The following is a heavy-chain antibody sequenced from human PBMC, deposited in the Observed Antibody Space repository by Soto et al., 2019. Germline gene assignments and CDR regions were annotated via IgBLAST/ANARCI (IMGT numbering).Heavy chain of an antibody. D-gene: IGHD2-21*01. CDR3: AHIGDLPPHEVSST. V-gene: IGHV3-15*01. Sequence: EVQLVESGGGLVNPGGSLRLSCAASGITFTYAWMTWVRQAPGRGLEWVGRVKSEAGGGTIDYAAPVKGRFTISRDDSRSMWYLQMSSLKSEDTAVKYCAHIGDLPPHEVSSTWGQGTGVTASS. CDR1: GITFTYAW. J-gene: IGHJ3*01. CDR2: VKSEAGGGTI.